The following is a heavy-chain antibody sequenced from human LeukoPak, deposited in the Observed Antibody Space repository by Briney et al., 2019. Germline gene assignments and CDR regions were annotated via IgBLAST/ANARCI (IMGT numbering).Heavy chain of an antibody. CDR3: ARDIVVVVAAARKTTVTTFFDY. D-gene: IGHD2-15*01. CDR1: GDSVSSNSAA. J-gene: IGHJ4*02. CDR2: TYYRSKWYN. V-gene: IGHV6-1*01. Sequence: SQTLSLTCAISGDSVSSNSAAWNWIRQSPSRGLEWLGRTYYRSKWYNDYAVSVKSRITINPDTSKNQFSLQLNSVTPEDTAVYYCARDIVVVVAAARKTTVTTFFDYWGQGTLVTVSS.